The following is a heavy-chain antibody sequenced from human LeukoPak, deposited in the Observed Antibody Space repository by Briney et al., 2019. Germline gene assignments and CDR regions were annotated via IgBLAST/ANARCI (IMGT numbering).Heavy chain of an antibody. CDR1: GGSISSSSYY. J-gene: IGHJ6*02. V-gene: IGHV4-39*07. CDR2: IYYSGST. D-gene: IGHD6-19*01. Sequence: SETLSLTCTVSGGSISSSSYYWGWIRQPPGKGLEWIGSIYYSGSTYYNPSLKSRVTISVDTSKNQFSLKLSSVTAADTAVYYCARAGLAVAGTNYYYCGMDVWGRGTTVTVSS. CDR3: ARAGLAVAGTNYYYCGMDV.